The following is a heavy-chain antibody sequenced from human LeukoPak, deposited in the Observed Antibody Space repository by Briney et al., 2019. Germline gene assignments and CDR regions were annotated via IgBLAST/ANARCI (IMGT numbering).Heavy chain of an antibody. CDR2: INWNGGGT. Sequence: GGSLRLSCAASGFTFDDYGMSWVRQAPGKGLEWVSGINWNGGGTGYAGSVKGRFTISRDNAKNSLYLQMNSLRAEDTALYYCARDVGGSYYYYYMDVWGKGTTVTVSS. D-gene: IGHD1-26*01. V-gene: IGHV3-20*04. CDR1: GFTFDDYG. J-gene: IGHJ6*03. CDR3: ARDVGGSYYYYYMDV.